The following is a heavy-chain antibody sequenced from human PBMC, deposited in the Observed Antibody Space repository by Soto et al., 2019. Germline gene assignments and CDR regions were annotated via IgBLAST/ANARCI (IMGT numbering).Heavy chain of an antibody. CDR1: GFTFSSYA. CDR2: LSYDGNNK. V-gene: IGHV3-30-3*01. CDR3: ARDSYCSGGNCYRYYYGMDV. J-gene: IGHJ6*02. D-gene: IGHD2-15*01. Sequence: QVQLVESGGGVVQPGRSLRLSCAASGFTFSSYAIHWVRQAPGKGLEWVAVLSYDGNNKYYADSVKGRFTISRDNSKNTLFLQMNSLRAEDTAVYYWARDSYCSGGNCYRYYYGMDVWGQWTTVTVSS.